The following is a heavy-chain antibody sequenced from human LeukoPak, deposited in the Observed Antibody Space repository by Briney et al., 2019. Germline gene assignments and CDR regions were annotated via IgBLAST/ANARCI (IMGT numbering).Heavy chain of an antibody. V-gene: IGHV1-46*01. D-gene: IGHD3-22*01. CDR3: ARADSADYYDSSGSIDY. CDR1: GYTFSSYH. CDR2: INPSGGST. J-gene: IGHJ4*02. Sequence: GASVKVSCKASGYTFSSYHIHWVRQAPGQGLEWMGIINPSGGSTTYAQKFQGGVTMTKDTSTSTVYLELSSLRSEDTAVYYCARADSADYYDSSGSIDYWGQGTLVPVSS.